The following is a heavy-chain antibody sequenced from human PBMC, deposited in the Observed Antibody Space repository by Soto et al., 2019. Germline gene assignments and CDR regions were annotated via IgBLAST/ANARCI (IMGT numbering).Heavy chain of an antibody. V-gene: IGHV4-30-4*01. CDR2: IYYSGST. D-gene: IGHD3-3*01. Sequence: SETLSLTCTVSGGSISSGDYYWSWIRQPPGKGLEWIGYIYYSGSTYYNPSLKSRVTISVDTSKNQFSLKLSSVTAADTAVYYCASYDFWSGYYSNWFDPWGQGTLVTVSS. J-gene: IGHJ5*02. CDR3: ASYDFWSGYYSNWFDP. CDR1: GGSISSGDYY.